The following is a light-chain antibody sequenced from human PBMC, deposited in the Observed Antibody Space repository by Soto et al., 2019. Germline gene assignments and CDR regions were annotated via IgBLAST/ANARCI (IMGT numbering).Light chain of an antibody. CDR3: QRFNRRPLS. J-gene: IGKJ4*01. CDR2: DTS. V-gene: IGKV3-15*01. CDR1: QSDGST. Sequence: EIVLTQSPAALSVSPGERVTLSCWASQSDGSTLNWYQQRPGQAPRLLIYDTSIRATGIPARFSRSGSGTEFTLTIASLQSEDFGVYYCQRFNRRPLSFGGGTKVEI.